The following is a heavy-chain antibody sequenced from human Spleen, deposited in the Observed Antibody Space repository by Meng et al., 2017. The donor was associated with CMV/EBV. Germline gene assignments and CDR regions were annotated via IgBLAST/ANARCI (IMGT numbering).Heavy chain of an antibody. CDR3: ARSLDYTIAAAY. CDR1: GFTFSDYF. CDR2: IESSGSDV. V-gene: IGHV3-11*04. D-gene: IGHD6-13*01. Sequence: SCAASGFTFSDYFMNWIRQAPGKGLEWISYIESSGSDVKYADSVEGRFTISRDNAKNLLFLQMNSLRAEDTATYFCARSLDYTIAAAYWGQGTLVTVSS. J-gene: IGHJ4*02.